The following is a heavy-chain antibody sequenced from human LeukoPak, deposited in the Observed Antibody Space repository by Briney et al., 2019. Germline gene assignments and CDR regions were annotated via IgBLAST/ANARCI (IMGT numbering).Heavy chain of an antibody. D-gene: IGHD2-8*01. CDR3: ARGGIVLMVYEEGDAFDI. Sequence: GESLKISCKGSGYSFTSYWIGWVRQMPGKGLEWMGIIYPGDSDTRYSPSFQGQVTISADKSISTAYLQWSSLKASDTAMYYCARGGIVLMVYEEGDAFDIWGQGTMVTVSS. CDR1: GYSFTSYW. J-gene: IGHJ3*02. CDR2: IYPGDSDT. V-gene: IGHV5-51*01.